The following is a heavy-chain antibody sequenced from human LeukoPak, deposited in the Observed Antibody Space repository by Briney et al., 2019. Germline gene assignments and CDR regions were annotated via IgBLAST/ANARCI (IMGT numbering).Heavy chain of an antibody. CDR3: ARERASAYYYGSGNRNYYYYMDV. Sequence: SETLSLTCAVYGGSFSGYYWSWIRQPPGKGLEWIGEINHSGSTNYNPSLKSRVTISVDTSKNQFSLKLSSVTAADTAVYYCARERASAYYYGSGNRNYYYYMDVWGKGTTVTISS. D-gene: IGHD3-10*01. CDR1: GGSFSGYY. J-gene: IGHJ6*03. CDR2: INHSGST. V-gene: IGHV4-34*01.